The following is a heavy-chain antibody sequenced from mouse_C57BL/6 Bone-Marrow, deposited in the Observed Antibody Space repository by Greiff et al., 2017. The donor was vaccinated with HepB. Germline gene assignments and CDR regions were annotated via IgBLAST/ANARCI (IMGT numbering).Heavy chain of an antibody. CDR2: IYPGDGDT. J-gene: IGHJ4*01. CDR3: ARQGTPYRQDY. Sequence: QVQLQQSGAELVKPGASVKISCKASGYAFSSYWMNWVKQRPGKGLEWIGQIYPGDGDTNYNGKFKGKATLTADKSSSTAYMQLSSLTSEDSAVYFCARQGTPYRQDYWGQGTSVTVSS. CDR1: GYAFSSYW. V-gene: IGHV1-80*01. D-gene: IGHD2-10*01.